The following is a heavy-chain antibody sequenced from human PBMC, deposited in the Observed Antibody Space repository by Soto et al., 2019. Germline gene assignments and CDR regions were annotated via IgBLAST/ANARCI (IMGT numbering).Heavy chain of an antibody. CDR3: ARVPRYCDWLLNREYGYFDL. J-gene: IGHJ2*01. CDR2: INSDGSST. CDR1: GFTFSSYW. V-gene: IGHV3-74*01. Sequence: EVQLVESGGGLVQPGGSLRLSCAASGFTFSSYWMHWVRQAPGKGLVWVSRINSDGSSTSYADSVKGRFTISRDTAKNTLYLQMNSLRAEDTAVYYCARVPRYCDWLLNREYGYFDLWGRGTLVTVSS. D-gene: IGHD3-9*01.